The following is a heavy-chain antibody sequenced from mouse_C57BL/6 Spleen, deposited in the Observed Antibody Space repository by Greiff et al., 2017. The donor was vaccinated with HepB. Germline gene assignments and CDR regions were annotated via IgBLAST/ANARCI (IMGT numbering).Heavy chain of an antibody. CDR1: GFTFSDYG. J-gene: IGHJ4*01. D-gene: IGHD2-12*01. Sequence: DVMLVESGGGLVKPGGSLKLSCAASGFTFSDYGMHWVRQAPEKGLEWVAYISSGSSTIYYADTVKGRFTISRDNAKNTLFLQMTSLRSEDTAMYYCASTNYYAMDYWGQGTSVTVSS. V-gene: IGHV5-17*01. CDR2: ISSGSSTI. CDR3: ASTNYYAMDY.